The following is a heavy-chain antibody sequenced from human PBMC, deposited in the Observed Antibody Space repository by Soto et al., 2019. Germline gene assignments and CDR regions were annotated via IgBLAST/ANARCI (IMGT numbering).Heavy chain of an antibody. CDR2: IKQDGSEK. CDR1: GFTCSSYW. D-gene: IGHD2-2*01. CDR3: ARDPVVVVPSN. Sequence: EVQLVESGGGLVQPGGSLRLSCAASGFTCSSYWMSWVRQAPGKGLEWVANIKQDGSEKYYVDSVKGRFTISRDNAKNSLYLQMNSLRAEDTAVYYCARDPVVVVPSNWGKGTTVTVSS. V-gene: IGHV3-7*01. J-gene: IGHJ6*04.